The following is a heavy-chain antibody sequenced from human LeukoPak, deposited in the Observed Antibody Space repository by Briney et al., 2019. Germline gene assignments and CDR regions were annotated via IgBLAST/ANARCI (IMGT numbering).Heavy chain of an antibody. CDR1: GGSFSGYY. CDR2: IYYSGST. V-gene: IGHV4-59*01. D-gene: IGHD1-26*01. CDR3: ARARSGSYTYFDY. J-gene: IGHJ4*02. Sequence: SETLSLTCAVYGGSFSGYYWSWIRQPPGKGLEWIGYIYYSGSTNYNPSLKSRVTISVDTSKNQFSLKLSSVTAADTAVYYCARARSGSYTYFDYWGQGTLVTVSS.